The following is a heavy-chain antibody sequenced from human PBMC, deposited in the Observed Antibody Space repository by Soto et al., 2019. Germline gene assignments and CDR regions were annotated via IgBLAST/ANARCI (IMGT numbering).Heavy chain of an antibody. CDR3: ARIGFGSWYNQYHFDY. CDR1: GGSFSGYY. J-gene: IGHJ4*02. V-gene: IGHV4-34*01. Sequence: PSETLSLTCAVYGGSFSGYYWSWIRQPPGKGLEWIGEINHSGSTNYNPSLKSRVTISVDTSKNQFSLKLSSVTAADTAVYYCARIGFGSWYNQYHFDYWGQGTLVTVSS. CDR2: INHSGST. D-gene: IGHD6-13*01.